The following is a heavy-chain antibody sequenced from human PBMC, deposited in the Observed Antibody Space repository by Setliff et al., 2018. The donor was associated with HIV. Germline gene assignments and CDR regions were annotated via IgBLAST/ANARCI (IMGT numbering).Heavy chain of an antibody. Sequence: ETLSLTCTVSGGSITSTNFYWGWVRQPPGKGLEWIGSIYHDGSTYYNPSLKSRLTISLDTSNNQFSVRLTSVTAADTAIYYCSRLYYNFWTGHRAFFNYWGQGTLVTVSS. CDR2: IYHDGST. CDR1: GGSITSTNFY. V-gene: IGHV4-39*01. D-gene: IGHD3-3*01. CDR3: SRLYYNFWTGHRAFFNY. J-gene: IGHJ4*02.